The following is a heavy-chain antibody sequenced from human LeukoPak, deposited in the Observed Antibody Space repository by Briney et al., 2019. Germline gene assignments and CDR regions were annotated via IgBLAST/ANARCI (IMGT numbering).Heavy chain of an antibody. CDR3: ARTSINPQWLASTNWCDP. V-gene: IGHV1-2*06. D-gene: IGHD6-19*01. CDR1: GYTFTGYY. J-gene: IGHJ5*02. CDR2: INPNSGGT. Sequence: GASVKVSCKASGYTFTGYYMHWVRQAPGQGLEWMGRINPNSGGTNYAQKFQGRVTMTRDTSISTAYMELSRLRSDDTAVYYCARTSINPQWLASTNWCDPWGQGTLVTVSS.